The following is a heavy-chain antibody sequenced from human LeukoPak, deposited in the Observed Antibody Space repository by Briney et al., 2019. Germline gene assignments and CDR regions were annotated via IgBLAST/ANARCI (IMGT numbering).Heavy chain of an antibody. V-gene: IGHV4-59*01. CDR2: IYYSGST. Sequence: SETLSLTCTVSGGSISSYYWSWIRQPPGKGLEWIGYIYYSGSTNYNPSPKSRVTISVDTSKNPFSLKLSSLTPADTAVYYCAREEVADCSGGSCYATDWFDPWGQGTLVTVSS. D-gene: IGHD2-15*01. CDR1: GGSISSYY. CDR3: AREEVADCSGGSCYATDWFDP. J-gene: IGHJ5*02.